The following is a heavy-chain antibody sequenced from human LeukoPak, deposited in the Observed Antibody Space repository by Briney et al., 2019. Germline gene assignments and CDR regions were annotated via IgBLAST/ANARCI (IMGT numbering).Heavy chain of an antibody. V-gene: IGHV3-74*01. Sequence: EGSLRLSCAASGFTFSSYWMHWVRQAPGKGLVWVSRINSDGSSTSYADSVKGRFTISRDNAKNTLYLQMNSLRAEDTAVYYCARDLAIAVAAPVFYGMDVWGQGTTVTVSS. J-gene: IGHJ6*02. CDR3: ARDLAIAVAAPVFYGMDV. D-gene: IGHD6-19*01. CDR2: INSDGSST. CDR1: GFTFSSYW.